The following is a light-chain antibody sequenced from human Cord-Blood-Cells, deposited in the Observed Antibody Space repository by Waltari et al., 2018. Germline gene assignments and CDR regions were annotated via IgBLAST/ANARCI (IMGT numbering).Light chain of an antibody. V-gene: IGKV3-15*01. CDR3: QQYNNWPPWA. CDR2: GAS. J-gene: IGKJ1*01. Sequence: EIVMTQSPATLSVSPGERATLTCRDSQSVSSNLAWYQQKPGQAPRLLIYGASTRATGIPARFRGSGSGTEFTLTISSLQSEDFAVYYCQQYNNWPPWAFGQGTKVEIK. CDR1: QSVSSN.